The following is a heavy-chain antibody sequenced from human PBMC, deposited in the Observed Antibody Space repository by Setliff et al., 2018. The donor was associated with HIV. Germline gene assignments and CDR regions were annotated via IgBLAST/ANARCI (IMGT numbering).Heavy chain of an antibody. CDR3: ARSVIGYYYYGMDV. CDR2: IKGDGSAT. V-gene: IGHV3-7*01. J-gene: IGHJ6*02. D-gene: IGHD3-10*01. Sequence: GGSLRLSCAASGFSFSSYWMSWVRQAPGKGLEWVANIKGDGSATYYVDSVKGRFTISRDNSKNTLYLQMNSLRAEDTAVYYCARSVIGYYYYGMDVWGQGTLVTVSS. CDR1: GFSFSSYW.